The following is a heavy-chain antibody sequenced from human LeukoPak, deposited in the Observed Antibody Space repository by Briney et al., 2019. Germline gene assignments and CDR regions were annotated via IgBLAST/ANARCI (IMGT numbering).Heavy chain of an antibody. V-gene: IGHV4-39*01. CDR3: ARQATLTHSHFDY. Sequence: PSETLSLTCIVSGGSISTSAYYWGWIRQPPGEGLQWIGSIYYSGNTYYNSSLKSRVTISVDTSTSQSTLRLSPGTAADAAVYYCARQATLTHSHFDYWGQGTLVTVSS. CDR2: IYYSGNT. CDR1: GGSISTSAYY. J-gene: IGHJ4*02. D-gene: IGHD5-12*01.